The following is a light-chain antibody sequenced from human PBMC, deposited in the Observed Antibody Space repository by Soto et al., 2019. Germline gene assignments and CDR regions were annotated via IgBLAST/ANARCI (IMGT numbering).Light chain of an antibody. J-gene: IGKJ1*01. CDR3: QQYRNYWT. CDR1: QSISSW. Sequence: DIQMTQSPSTLSASVGDRVTITCRASQSISSWLAWYQQKPGKAPKLLIYKASSLESGVPSRFSGSGSGTEFTLTISSLQPDAFATYYCQQYRNYWTFGQGTKVEIK. CDR2: KAS. V-gene: IGKV1-5*03.